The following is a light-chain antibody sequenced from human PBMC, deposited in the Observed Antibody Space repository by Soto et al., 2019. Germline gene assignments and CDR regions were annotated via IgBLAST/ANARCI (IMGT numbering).Light chain of an antibody. CDR3: CSYAGHSTCLYV. CDR2: EDT. V-gene: IGLV2-23*01. J-gene: IGLJ1*01. Sequence: QSVLTQPASVSGSPGQSITISCTGTSSDVGSYNLVSWFQQCPGTAPKRLIFEDTKRPSRISNRLSGSKSGNTASLTISGLQAEDEAEYYCCSYAGHSTCLYVVGNGTKLTVL. CDR1: SSDVGSYNL.